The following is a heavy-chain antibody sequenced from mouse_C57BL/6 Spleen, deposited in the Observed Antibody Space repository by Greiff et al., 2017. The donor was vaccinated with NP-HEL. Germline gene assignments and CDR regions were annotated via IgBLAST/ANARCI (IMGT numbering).Heavy chain of an antibody. CDR3: ARLGYDYDGGYFDV. Sequence: QVQLQQSGAELARPGASVKLSCKASGYTFTSYGISWVKQRTGQGLEWIGEIYPRSGNTYYNEKFKGKATLTADKSSSTAYMELRSLTSEDSAVYFCARLGYDYDGGYFDVWGTGTTVTVSS. CDR2: IYPRSGNT. D-gene: IGHD2-4*01. V-gene: IGHV1-81*01. J-gene: IGHJ1*03. CDR1: GYTFTSYG.